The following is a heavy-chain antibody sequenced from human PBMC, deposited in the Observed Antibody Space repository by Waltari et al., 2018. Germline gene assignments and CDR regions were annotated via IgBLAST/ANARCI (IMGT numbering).Heavy chain of an antibody. Sequence: QVQLQQCGAGRLKPSETLSLTCALCCGSFGGHYWSWTRQPPGNGLEWIGDTNHSGCTNYNPSLKSRVTISVDTAKNQFSMKRSSVTAADTAVYYCARFGIVGGIPWGQGTLVTVSS. V-gene: IGHV4-34*01. CDR1: CGSFGGHY. CDR3: ARFGIVGGIP. D-gene: IGHD1-26*01. CDR2: TNHSGCT. J-gene: IGHJ5*02.